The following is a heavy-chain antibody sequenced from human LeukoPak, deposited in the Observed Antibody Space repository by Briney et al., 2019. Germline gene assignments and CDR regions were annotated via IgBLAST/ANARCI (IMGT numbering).Heavy chain of an antibody. CDR1: GGSTSSYY. CDR2: VFHSGST. V-gene: IGHV4-59*08. Sequence: PSETLSLTCTVSGGSTSSYYWSWIRQPPGKGLEWIGYVFHSGSTNYNPSLKSRVTISVDTSKNQFSLKLTSVTAADTAVYYCARDSSGYYRIDYWGQGTLVTVSS. D-gene: IGHD3-22*01. CDR3: ARDSSGYYRIDY. J-gene: IGHJ4*02.